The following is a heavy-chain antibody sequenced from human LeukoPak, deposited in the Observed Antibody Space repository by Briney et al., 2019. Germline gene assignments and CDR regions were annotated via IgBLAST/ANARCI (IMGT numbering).Heavy chain of an antibody. J-gene: IGHJ5*02. CDR1: EFTFSTYS. CDR3: ARDRAAADP. Sequence: GGSLRLSYAASEFTFSTYSMNWVRQAPGKGLEWVSVIWTDGGTYYADSVRGRFTISRDDSKNTLFLQMDSLRAEDTAVYYCARDRAAADPWGQGTLVTVSS. V-gene: IGHV3-53*01. CDR2: IWTDGGT. D-gene: IGHD6-13*01.